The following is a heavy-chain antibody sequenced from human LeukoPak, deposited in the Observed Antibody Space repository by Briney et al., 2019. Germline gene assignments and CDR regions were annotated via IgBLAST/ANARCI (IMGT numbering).Heavy chain of an antibody. D-gene: IGHD1-26*01. CDR2: IYYSGST. Sequence: PSETLSLTCTVSGGSVSSGSYYWSWIRQSPGKGLEWIGYIYYSGSTNYNPSLKSRVTISVDTSKNQFSLKLSSVTAADTAVYYCARVGPATAQGDYWGQGTLVTVSS. J-gene: IGHJ4*02. CDR1: GGSVSSGSYY. CDR3: ARVGPATAQGDY. V-gene: IGHV4-61*01.